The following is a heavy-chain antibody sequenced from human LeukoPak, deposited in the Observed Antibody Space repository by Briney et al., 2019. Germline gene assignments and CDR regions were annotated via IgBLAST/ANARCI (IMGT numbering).Heavy chain of an antibody. J-gene: IGHJ4*02. CDR1: GFTFSGSA. CDR3: TSPNYYDSSGYYGLDY. D-gene: IGHD3-22*01. V-gene: IGHV3-73*01. Sequence: QAGGSLRLSCAASGFTFSGSAMHWVRQASGKGLEWVGRIRSKGNSYATAYAASVKGRFTISRDDSKNTAYLQMNSLKTEDTAVYYCTSPNYYDSSGYYGLDYWGQGTLVTVSS. CDR2: IRSKGNSYAT.